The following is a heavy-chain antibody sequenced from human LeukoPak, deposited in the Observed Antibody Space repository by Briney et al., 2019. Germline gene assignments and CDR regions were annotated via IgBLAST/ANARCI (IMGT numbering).Heavy chain of an antibody. CDR1: GGTFSSYA. D-gene: IGHD3-10*01. CDR3: ARTRPTYYYGSGSYYNWFDP. J-gene: IGHJ5*02. Sequence: SVKVSCKASGGTFSSYAISWVRQAPGQGLEWRGGIIPIFVTANYAQKFQGRVTITADESTSTAYMELSSLRSEDTAVYYCARTRPTYYYGSGSYYNWFDPWGQGTLVTVSS. CDR2: IIPIFVTA. V-gene: IGHV1-69*13.